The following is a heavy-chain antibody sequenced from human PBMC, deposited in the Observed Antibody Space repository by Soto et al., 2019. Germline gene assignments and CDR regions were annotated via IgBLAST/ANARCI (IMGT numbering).Heavy chain of an antibody. J-gene: IGHJ6*02. V-gene: IGHV1-69*13. Sequence: ASVKVSCKASGGTFSSYAISWVRQAPGQGLEWMGGIIPIFGTANYAQKFQGRVTITADESTSTAYMELSSLRSEDTAVYYCARTDRLDCTNGVCYPYYYGMDVWGQGTTVTVSS. D-gene: IGHD2-8*01. CDR2: IIPIFGTA. CDR1: GGTFSSYA. CDR3: ARTDRLDCTNGVCYPYYYGMDV.